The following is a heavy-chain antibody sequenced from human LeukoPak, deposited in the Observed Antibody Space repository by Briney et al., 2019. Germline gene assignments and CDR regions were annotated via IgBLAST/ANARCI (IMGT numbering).Heavy chain of an antibody. D-gene: IGHD3-10*01. CDR1: GGSISSYY. V-gene: IGHV4-59*01. J-gene: IGHJ2*01. Sequence: SETLSLTCTVSGGSISSYYWSWIRQPPGKGLEWMGYIYYSGSTNYNPSLKSRVTISVDTSKNQFSLKLSSVTAADTAVYYCAREPGSGPLWYFDLWGRGTLVTVSS. CDR2: IYYSGST. CDR3: AREPGSGPLWYFDL.